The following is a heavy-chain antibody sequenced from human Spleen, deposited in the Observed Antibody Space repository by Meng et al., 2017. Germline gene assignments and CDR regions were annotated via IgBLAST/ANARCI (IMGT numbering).Heavy chain of an antibody. Sequence: GGSLRLSCAASRFTFSSYAMHWVRQAPGKGLEWVAVVSYDGSNKYYADSVKGRFTISRDNSKNTLYLQMNSLRAEDTAVYYCARGGTAMKRGAFDIWGQGTMVTVSS. V-gene: IGHV3-30*01. CDR2: VSYDGSNK. CDR3: ARGGTAMKRGAFDI. D-gene: IGHD5-18*01. J-gene: IGHJ3*02. CDR1: RFTFSSYA.